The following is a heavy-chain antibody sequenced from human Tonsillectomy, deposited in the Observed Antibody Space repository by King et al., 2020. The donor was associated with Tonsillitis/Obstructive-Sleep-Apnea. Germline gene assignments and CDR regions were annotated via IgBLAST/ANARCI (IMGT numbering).Heavy chain of an antibody. J-gene: IGHJ4*02. D-gene: IGHD6-19*01. Sequence: QLQESGPGLVKPSETLSLTCTVSGGSISSYYWSWIRQPPGKGLEWIGYIYYSGSTNYNPSLKSRVTISVDTSKNQFSLKLSSVTAADTAVCYCARGYSSGWYVYWGQGTLVTVSS. CDR3: ARGYSSGWYVY. CDR1: GGSISSYY. V-gene: IGHV4-59*08. CDR2: IYYSGST.